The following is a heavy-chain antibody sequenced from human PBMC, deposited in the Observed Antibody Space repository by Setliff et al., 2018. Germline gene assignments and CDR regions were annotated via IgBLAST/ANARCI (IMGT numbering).Heavy chain of an antibody. Sequence: NPSETLSLTCIVSGVSIRSTTSYWSWIRHLPGKDLEWIGYIFYSGNTYYNPSLQSRITISVDMSKNQFSLKLSSVTAADTAVYHCARAVGYCSSTNCYGSGDWFDPWGQGTLVTVSS. V-gene: IGHV4-31*03. CDR1: GVSIRSTTSY. J-gene: IGHJ5*02. CDR3: ARAVGYCSSTNCYGSGDWFDP. CDR2: IFYSGNT. D-gene: IGHD2-2*03.